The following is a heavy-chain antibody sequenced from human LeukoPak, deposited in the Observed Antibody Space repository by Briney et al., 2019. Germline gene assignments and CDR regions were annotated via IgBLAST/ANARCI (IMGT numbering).Heavy chain of an antibody. CDR3: ARHDRGIAAADGFDP. J-gene: IGHJ5*02. D-gene: IGHD6-13*01. Sequence: PSETLSLTCTVSGGSISSSSYYWGWIRQPPGKGLEWIGSIYYSGSTYYNPSLKSRFTISVDTSKNQFSLKLSSVTAADTAVYYCARHDRGIAAADGFDPWGQGTLVTVSS. CDR1: GGSISSSSYY. CDR2: IYYSGST. V-gene: IGHV4-39*01.